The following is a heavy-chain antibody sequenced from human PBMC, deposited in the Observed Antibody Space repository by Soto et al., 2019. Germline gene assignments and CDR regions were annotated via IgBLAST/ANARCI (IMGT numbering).Heavy chain of an antibody. J-gene: IGHJ4*02. CDR2: VHYSGST. V-gene: IGHV4-59*01. D-gene: IGHD6-13*01. Sequence: QVQLQESGPGLVKASETLSLTCTVSGASISSYYWIWIRQPPGKGLEWIGYVHYSGSTNYNPSLKSRVTMSVHTSKHQFFLKLSSVTAADTAVYYFARALYMTIAAPFDYWGQGTLVTVSS. CDR1: GASISSYY. CDR3: ARALYMTIAAPFDY.